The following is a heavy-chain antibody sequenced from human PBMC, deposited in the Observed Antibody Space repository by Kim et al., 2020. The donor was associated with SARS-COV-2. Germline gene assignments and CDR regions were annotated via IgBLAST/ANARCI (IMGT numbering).Heavy chain of an antibody. V-gene: IGHV3-30*04. J-gene: IGHJ5*02. CDR2: ISFDGSGK. Sequence: GGSLRLSCAASGFTFSSYAMLWVRQAPGKGPEWVAVISFDGSGKYYVDSVKGRFTISRDNSKNTLYLQMNSLRAEDTAVYYCARAGVPAATYWFDPWGQGNLVTGSS. CDR1: GFTFSSYA. CDR3: ARAGVPAATYWFDP. D-gene: IGHD2-2*01.